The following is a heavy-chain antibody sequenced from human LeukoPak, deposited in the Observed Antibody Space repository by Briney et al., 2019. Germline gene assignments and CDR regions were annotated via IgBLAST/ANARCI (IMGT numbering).Heavy chain of an antibody. CDR1: GFTVSSNH. CDR3: ARGYGSGSLFLDY. CDR2: IYSGGST. Sequence: GGSLRLSCAASGFTVSSNHMSWVRQAPGKGLEWVSVIYSGGSTYYADSVKGRFTISRDNSKNTLYLQMNSLRAEDTAVCYCARGYGSGSLFLDYWGQGTLVTVSS. V-gene: IGHV3-53*01. J-gene: IGHJ4*02. D-gene: IGHD3-10*01.